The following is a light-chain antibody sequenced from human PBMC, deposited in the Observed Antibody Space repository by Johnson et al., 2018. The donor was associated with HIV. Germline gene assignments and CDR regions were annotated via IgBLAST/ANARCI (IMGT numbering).Light chain of an antibody. CDR3: GTWDSSLSAHFG. CDR2: DND. CDR1: SSNIGINY. V-gene: IGLV1-51*01. Sequence: QSVLTQPPSVSAAPGQKVTISCSGSSSNIGINYVSWFQQLPGTAPKLLIYDNDKRPSGIPDRFSGSKSGTSATLGITGLQTVDEADYYCGTWDSSLSAHFGVGTGNRVTV. J-gene: IGLJ1*01.